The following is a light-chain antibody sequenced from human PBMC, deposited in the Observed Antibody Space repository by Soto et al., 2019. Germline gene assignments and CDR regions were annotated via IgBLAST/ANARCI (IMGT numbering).Light chain of an antibody. V-gene: IGLV2-11*01. CDR3: CSYAGTRVL. CDR2: DVN. CDR1: SSDVGAYSY. J-gene: IGLJ2*01. Sequence: QSALTQPPSVSGSPGQSVTISCTGSSSDVGAYSYVSWYQHHPGRAPKLMIYDVNKGPSGVPDRFSGSKSGNTASLTIYGLQAEDEADYYCCSYAGTRVLFGGGNKLTVL.